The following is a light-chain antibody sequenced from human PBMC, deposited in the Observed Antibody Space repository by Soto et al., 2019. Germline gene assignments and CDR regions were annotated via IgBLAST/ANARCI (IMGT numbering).Light chain of an antibody. CDR1: QSISSW. CDR2: DAS. Sequence: DRPLTESPSTRSASVGDRVTILCRASQSISSWLAWYQQKPGKAPKLLIYDASSWQSGVPSRFSGSGSGTDFTLTISSLQPEDFAPYYCQQSYSTPWTFGQGTMVAIK. CDR3: QQSYSTPWT. J-gene: IGKJ1*01. V-gene: IGKV1-39*01.